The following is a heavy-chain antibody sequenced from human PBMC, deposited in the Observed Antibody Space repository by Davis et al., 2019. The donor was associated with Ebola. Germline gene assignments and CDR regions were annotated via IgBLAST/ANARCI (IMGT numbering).Heavy chain of an antibody. Sequence: GESLMTSCAASGFTFSGSAIHWVRQASGKGLEWVGRIRSKANSYATAYAASVKGRFTISRDDSKNTAYLQMNSLKTEDTAVYYCAGGSGSYYNGDYWGQGTLVTVSS. V-gene: IGHV3-73*01. J-gene: IGHJ4*02. CDR2: IRSKANSYAT. CDR3: AGGSGSYYNGDY. CDR1: GFTFSGSA. D-gene: IGHD3-10*01.